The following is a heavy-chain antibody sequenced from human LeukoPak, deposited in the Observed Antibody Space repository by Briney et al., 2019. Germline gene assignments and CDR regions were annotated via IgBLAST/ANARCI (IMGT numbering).Heavy chain of an antibody. CDR2: IHPGDSDA. Sequence: HGESLKISCKGSGYSFTSYWIGWVRQMPGKGLEWMGIIHPGDSDARYSPSFQGQVTISADKSISTAYLQWSSLKASDTAMYYCATFRVGANHAFDIWGQGTMVTVSS. V-gene: IGHV5-51*01. J-gene: IGHJ3*02. D-gene: IGHD1-26*01. CDR3: ATFRVGANHAFDI. CDR1: GYSFTSYW.